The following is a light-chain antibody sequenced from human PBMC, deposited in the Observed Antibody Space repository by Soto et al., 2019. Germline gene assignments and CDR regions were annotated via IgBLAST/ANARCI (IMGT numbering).Light chain of an antibody. Sequence: DIQMTQFPSTLSASVGDRVTITCRASQNIGSWLAWYQQKPGKAPKVLIYDVSNLETGVPSRFSGSGSGTEITLTLSQLQPDDFSTYYCQQYNTYWTFGQGTKVEIK. J-gene: IGKJ1*01. CDR1: QNIGSW. V-gene: IGKV1-5*01. CDR2: DVS. CDR3: QQYNTYWT.